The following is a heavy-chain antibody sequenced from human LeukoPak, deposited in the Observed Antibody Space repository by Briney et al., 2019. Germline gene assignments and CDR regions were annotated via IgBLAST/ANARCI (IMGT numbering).Heavy chain of an antibody. J-gene: IGHJ5*02. CDR2: IYTSGST. D-gene: IGHD3-3*01. Sequence: PSETLSLTCTVSGGSISSYYWSWIRQPPGKGLEWIGRIYTSGSTNYNPSLKSRVTMSVDTSKNQFSLKLSSVTAADTAVYYCARDITIFGVGGQTFDPWGQGTLVTVSS. CDR3: ARDITIFGVGGQTFDP. CDR1: GGSISSYY. V-gene: IGHV4-4*07.